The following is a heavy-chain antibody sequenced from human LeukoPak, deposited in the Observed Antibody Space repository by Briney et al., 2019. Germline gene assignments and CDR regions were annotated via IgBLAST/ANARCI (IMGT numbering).Heavy chain of an antibody. CDR2: ISGSGGTT. D-gene: IGHD6-19*01. V-gene: IGHV3-23*01. CDR3: AKVYSSGWHFDY. J-gene: IGHJ4*02. CDR1: GFTFSNSV. Sequence: GGSLRLSCAASGFTFSNSVMSWVRQAPGKGLEWVSAISGSGGTTYYADSVKGRFTMSRDNSKNTLYLQMNSLRAEDTAVYYCAKVYSSGWHFDYWGQGTLVTVSS.